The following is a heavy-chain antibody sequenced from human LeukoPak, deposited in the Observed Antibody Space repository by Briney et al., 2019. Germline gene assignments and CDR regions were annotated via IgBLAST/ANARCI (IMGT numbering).Heavy chain of an antibody. D-gene: IGHD1-14*01. J-gene: IGHJ4*02. Sequence: GGTLRLSCAASGFSFSSYAMSWVRQAPGKGLEWVSTISNSDYSTYYADSVKGRFTISRANSENTLYLQMNNLRAEDTAVYYCAKATGYLLWGQGTLVTVSS. CDR3: AKATGYLL. CDR2: ISNSDYST. CDR1: GFSFSSYA. V-gene: IGHV3-23*01.